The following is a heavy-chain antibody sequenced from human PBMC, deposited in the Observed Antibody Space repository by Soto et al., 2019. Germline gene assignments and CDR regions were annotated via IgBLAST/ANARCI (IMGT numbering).Heavy chain of an antibody. CDR2: MNQDGGQK. D-gene: IGHD3-10*01. CDR1: GFTFSSYW. J-gene: IGHJ5*01. Sequence: PGGSLRLSCAASGFTFSSYWMRWVRQAPGKGLEWVANMNQDGGQKYYVDSVKGRFTISRDNAQNSLYLHLNSLRVGDTAVYYCARYGTRGDWWGLGTQVTVSS. V-gene: IGHV3-7*01. CDR3: ARYGTRGDW.